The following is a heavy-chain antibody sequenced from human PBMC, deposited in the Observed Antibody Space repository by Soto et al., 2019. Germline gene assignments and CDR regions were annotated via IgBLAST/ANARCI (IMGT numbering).Heavy chain of an antibody. D-gene: IGHD3-22*01. CDR1: GFTFSNAW. V-gene: IGHV3-15*07. CDR3: TTTCEYYDSSGPYREIDI. J-gene: IGHJ3*02. Sequence: AGGSLRLSCAASGFTFSNAWMNWVRQAPGKGLEWVGRIKSKTDGGTTDYAAPVKGRFTISRDDSKNTLYLQMNSLKTEDTAVYYCTTTCEYYDSSGPYREIDIWGQGTMVTVSS. CDR2: IKSKTDGGTT.